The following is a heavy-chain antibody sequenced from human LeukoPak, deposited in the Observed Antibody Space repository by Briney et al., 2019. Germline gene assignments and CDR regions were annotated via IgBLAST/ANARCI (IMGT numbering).Heavy chain of an antibody. D-gene: IGHD3-22*01. CDR3: ARVGDMEYYYDSGGYRYYFDY. Sequence: ASVKVSCMASGYTFTSYGISWVRQAPGQGLEWMGWISAYNGNTNYAQKLQGRVTMTTDTSTSTAYMELRSLRSDDTAVYYCARVGDMEYYYDSGGYRYYFDYWGQGTLVTVSS. CDR1: GYTFTSYG. V-gene: IGHV1-18*01. J-gene: IGHJ4*02. CDR2: ISAYNGNT.